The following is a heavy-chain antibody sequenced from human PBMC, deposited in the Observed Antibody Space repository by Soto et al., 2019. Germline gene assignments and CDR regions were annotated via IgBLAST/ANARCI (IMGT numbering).Heavy chain of an antibody. D-gene: IGHD3-10*01. CDR2: VYTSDYT. Sequence: LEPLSLRSILAGKSIGNRGLRWIRKPPGKVLEWIGYVYTSDYTGYSSSLKSRVTISVDTSKSQFYLRLNSVTAADTAVYYCASSAGHPGDFFYYNGMDVWGQGTKVTVSS. J-gene: IGHJ6*02. CDR3: ASSAGHPGDFFYYNGMDV. V-gene: IGHV4-59*11. CDR1: GKSIGNRG.